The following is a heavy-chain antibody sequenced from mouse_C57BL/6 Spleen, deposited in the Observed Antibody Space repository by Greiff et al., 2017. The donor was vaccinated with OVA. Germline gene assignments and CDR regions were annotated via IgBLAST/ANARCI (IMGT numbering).Heavy chain of an antibody. Sequence: ESGPGLVKPSQSLSLTCSVTGYSITSGYYWNWIRQFPGNKLEWMGYISYDGSNNYNPSLKNRISITRDTSKNQFFLKLNSVTTEDTATYYCARVRWLLREDAMDYWGQGTSVTVSS. D-gene: IGHD2-3*01. CDR1: GYSITSGYY. CDR2: ISYDGSN. CDR3: ARVRWLLREDAMDY. J-gene: IGHJ4*01. V-gene: IGHV3-6*01.